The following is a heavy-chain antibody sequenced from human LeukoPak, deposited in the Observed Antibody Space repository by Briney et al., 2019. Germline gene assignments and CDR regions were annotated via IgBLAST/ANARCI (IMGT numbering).Heavy chain of an antibody. CDR1: GFTFSSYA. CDR2: ISGSGGST. CDR3: AIGSIVVVPAAKRFDP. D-gene: IGHD2-2*01. J-gene: IGHJ5*02. Sequence: GGSLRLSCAASGFTFSSYAMSWVRQAPGKGLEWVSAISGSGGSTYYADSVKGRFTISRDNSKNTLYPQMNSLRAEDTAVYYCAIGSIVVVPAAKRFDPWGQGTLVTVSS. V-gene: IGHV3-23*01.